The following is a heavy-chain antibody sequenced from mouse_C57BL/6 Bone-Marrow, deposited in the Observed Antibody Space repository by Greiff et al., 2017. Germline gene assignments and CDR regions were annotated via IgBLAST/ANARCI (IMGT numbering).Heavy chain of an antibody. J-gene: IGHJ3*01. V-gene: IGHV1-26*01. D-gene: IGHD1-1*01. CDR2: INPKNGGT. CDR3: ARPIYYGTSLARPWFAY. Sequence: EVQLQQSGPELVKPGASVKISCKASGYTFTDYYMNWVKQSHGKSLEWIGDINPKNGGTSYNQKFKGKDTFTVNKSSNTAYMEIRSLTSENSAVYYCARPIYYGTSLARPWFAYWGQGTLVTVSA. CDR1: GYTFTDYY.